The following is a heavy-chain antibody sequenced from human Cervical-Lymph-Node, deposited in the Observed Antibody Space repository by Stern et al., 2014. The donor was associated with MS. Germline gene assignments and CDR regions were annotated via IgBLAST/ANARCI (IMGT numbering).Heavy chain of an antibody. Sequence: EVQLLEPGGGLVQPGGSLRLSCAASGFTVSDHHMGWVRQAPGKGLEWVGRIRKKAASSTTESAASVKGRFTIVRDDSKNSLSLQMNSLKIEDTAVYYCARKKDGMDVWGQGTTVTVSS. V-gene: IGHV3-72*01. J-gene: IGHJ6*02. CDR2: IRKKAASSTT. CDR3: ARKKDGMDV. CDR1: GFTVSDHH.